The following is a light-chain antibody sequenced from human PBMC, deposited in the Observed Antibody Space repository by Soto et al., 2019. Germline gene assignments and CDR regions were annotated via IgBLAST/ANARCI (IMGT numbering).Light chain of an antibody. Sequence: QAVVTQPPSASGSPGQSVTISCTGSSSDVGGYNYVSWYQQHPGKAPKLMIYDVIKRPSGVPDRFSGSKSGNTASLTVSGLQSEDEADYYCSSSTGSNTLGVFGTGTKVTVL. CDR3: SSSTGSNTLGV. CDR1: SSDVGGYNY. V-gene: IGLV2-8*01. CDR2: DVI. J-gene: IGLJ1*01.